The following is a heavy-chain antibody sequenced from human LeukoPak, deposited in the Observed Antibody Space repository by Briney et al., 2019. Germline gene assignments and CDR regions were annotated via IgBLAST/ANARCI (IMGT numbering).Heavy chain of an antibody. V-gene: IGHV3-20*04. CDR2: INWIGDTT. J-gene: IGHJ1*01. D-gene: IGHD1-1*01. CDR3: ETNPPGRTYLQD. Sequence: GGSLRLSCAASGFTFDDYGMTWVRQVPGKGLEWIAEINWIGDTTRYGDSVKGRFTISRDNAKNSLDLQINSLRVEDTAFYYCETNPPGRTYLQDWGQGTLVTVSS. CDR1: GFTFDDYG.